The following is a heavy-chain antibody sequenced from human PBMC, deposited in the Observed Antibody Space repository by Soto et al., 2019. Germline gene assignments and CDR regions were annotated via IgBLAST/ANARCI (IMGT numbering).Heavy chain of an antibody. V-gene: IGHV1-3*01. J-gene: IGHJ6*02. D-gene: IGHD4-4*01. CDR1: GYTFTSYA. Sequence: GASVKVSCKASGYTFTSYAMHWVRQAPGQRLEWMGWINAGNGNTKYSQKFQGRVTITRDTSASTAYMELSSLRSEDTTVYYCARGQGTGYSNYDYYYYGMDVWGQGTTVTVSS. CDR2: INAGNGNT. CDR3: ARGQGTGYSNYDYYYYGMDV.